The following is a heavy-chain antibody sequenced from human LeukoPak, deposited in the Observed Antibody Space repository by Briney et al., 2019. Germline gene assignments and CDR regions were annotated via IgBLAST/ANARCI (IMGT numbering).Heavy chain of an antibody. D-gene: IGHD5-18*01. CDR3: ARGDGGYSHGYYFGY. Sequence: PSETLSLTCTVSGGSISGYYWSWIRQPPGKELEWIGYIYYSGSTNYNPSLKRRVTISLDTSKNQFSLKLTSVTAADTAVYYCARGDGGYSHGYYFGYWGQGTLVTVSS. V-gene: IGHV4-59*01. J-gene: IGHJ4*02. CDR1: GGSISGYY. CDR2: IYYSGST.